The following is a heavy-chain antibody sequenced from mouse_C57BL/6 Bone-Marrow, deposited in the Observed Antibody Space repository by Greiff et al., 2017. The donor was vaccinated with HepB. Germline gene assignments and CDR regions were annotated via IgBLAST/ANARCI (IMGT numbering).Heavy chain of an antibody. CDR2: IDPNSGGT. V-gene: IGHV1-72*01. Sequence: QVQLQQPGAELVKPGASVKLSCKASGYTFTSYWMHWVKQRPGRGLEWIGGIDPNSGGTKYNEKFKSKATLTVDKPSSTAYMQLSSLTSEYSEVYDCARWGTTVVATDAMDYWGQGTSVTVSS. D-gene: IGHD1-1*01. CDR1: GYTFTSYW. J-gene: IGHJ4*01. CDR3: ARWGTTVVATDAMDY.